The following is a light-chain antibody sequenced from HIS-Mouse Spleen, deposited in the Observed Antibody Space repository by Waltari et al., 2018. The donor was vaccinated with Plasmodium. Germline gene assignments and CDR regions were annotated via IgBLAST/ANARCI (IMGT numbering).Light chain of an antibody. J-gene: IGLJ2*01. CDR3: AAWDDSLNGVV. Sequence: QSVLTQPPSASGTPGPRVTISCSGSISSIGSNTVNWYQQLPGTAPKLLIYSTNQRPSGGPDRFSGSQSGTSASLAISGLQSEDEADYYCAAWDDSLNGVVFAGGTKLTVL. CDR1: ISSIGSNT. CDR2: STN. V-gene: IGLV1-44*01.